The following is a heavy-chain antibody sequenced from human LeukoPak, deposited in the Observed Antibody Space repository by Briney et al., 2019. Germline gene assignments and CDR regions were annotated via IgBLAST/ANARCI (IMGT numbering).Heavy chain of an antibody. CDR3: ARHSAHSSTSDAFDI. V-gene: IGHV4-59*01. CDR2: IYYSGST. Sequence: SETLSLTCTVSGGSISSYYWTWIRQPPGKGPEWIAYIYYSGSTNYHPSLKSRVTISVDASKNQFSLKLSSETAADTAMYYCARHSAHSSTSDAFDIWGQGTMVTVSS. D-gene: IGHD6-13*01. CDR1: GGSISSYY. J-gene: IGHJ3*02.